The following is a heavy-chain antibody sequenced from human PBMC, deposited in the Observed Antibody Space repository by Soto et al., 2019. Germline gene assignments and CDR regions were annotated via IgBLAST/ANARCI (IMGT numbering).Heavy chain of an antibody. CDR3: ARHTVPTRPFDY. CDR1: GGSISSSSYY. V-gene: IGHV4-39*01. Sequence: PSETLSLSCTVSGGSISSSSYYWGWIRQPPGKGLEWSGTIYYSGSSYCNPSLKRRVTISVDTSKNQFSLRLSSMTAEDAAVYYCARHTVPTRPFDYWGQGTLVTVSS. D-gene: IGHD4-17*01. J-gene: IGHJ4*02. CDR2: IYYSGSS.